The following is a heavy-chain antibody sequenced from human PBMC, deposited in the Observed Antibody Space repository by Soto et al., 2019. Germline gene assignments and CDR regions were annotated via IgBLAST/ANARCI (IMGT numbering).Heavy chain of an antibody. CDR1: GFTFSSYG. V-gene: IGHV3-33*01. Sequence: GGPLRLSCAASGFTFSSYGMHWVRQAPGKGLEWVAVIWYDGSNKYYADSVKGRFTISRDNSKNTLYLQMNSLRAEDTAVYYCARVHQQLVPRALVDYWGQGTLLTVSS. D-gene: IGHD6-13*01. J-gene: IGHJ4*02. CDR2: IWYDGSNK. CDR3: ARVHQQLVPRALVDY.